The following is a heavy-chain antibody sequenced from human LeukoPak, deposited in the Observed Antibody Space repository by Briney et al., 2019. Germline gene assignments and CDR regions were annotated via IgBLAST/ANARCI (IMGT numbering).Heavy chain of an antibody. CDR1: GYTFSYRY. V-gene: IGHV1-45*02. Sequence: ASVKVSCKASGYTFSYRYLHWVRQAPGQALEWMGWITSFNGNTNYAQKFQDRVTITSDRSMSTAYMELSSLRSEDTAMYYCASRYCSSTSCYEFDIWGQGTMVTVSS. CDR3: ASRYCSSTSCYEFDI. CDR2: ITSFNGNT. D-gene: IGHD2-2*01. J-gene: IGHJ3*02.